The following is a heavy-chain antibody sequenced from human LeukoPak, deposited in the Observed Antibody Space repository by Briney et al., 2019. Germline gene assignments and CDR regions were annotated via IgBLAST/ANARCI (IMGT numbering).Heavy chain of an antibody. J-gene: IGHJ5*02. CDR1: GGSISSYY. CDR3: ARAVEVSIAAAPNWFDP. D-gene: IGHD6-13*01. CDR2: IYYSGST. V-gene: IGHV4-59*01. Sequence: SETLSLTCTVSGGSISSYYWSWIRQPPGKGLEWIGYIYYSGSTNYNPSLKSRVTISVDTSKNQFSLKLSSVTAADTAVYYCARAVEVSIAAAPNWFDPWGQGTLVTVSS.